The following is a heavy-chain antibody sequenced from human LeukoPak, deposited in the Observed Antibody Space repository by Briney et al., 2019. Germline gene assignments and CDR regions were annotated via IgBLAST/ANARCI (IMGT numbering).Heavy chain of an antibody. J-gene: IGHJ6*02. Sequence: GGSLRLSCAASGFTFGAYCMHWVRQPPGKGLEWVSAINWNSDTIHYADSVRGRFTISRDNAKNTLYLQMNSLRVKDTAFYFCTKDISSGRPAPYGMDVWGHGTTVTVSS. V-gene: IGHV3-9*01. CDR2: INWNSDTI. D-gene: IGHD3-10*01. CDR1: GFTFGAYC. CDR3: TKDISSGRPAPYGMDV.